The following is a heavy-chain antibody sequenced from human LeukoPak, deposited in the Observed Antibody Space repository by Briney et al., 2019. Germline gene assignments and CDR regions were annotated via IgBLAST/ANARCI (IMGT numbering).Heavy chain of an antibody. J-gene: IGHJ4*02. D-gene: IGHD1-26*01. CDR3: AKSGGYGLIDY. Sequence: PSETLSLTCAVYGGSFSGYYWSWIRQPPGKGLEWIGEINHSGSANYNPSLKSRVTMSVDTSKNQFSLKLSSVTAADTAMYYCAKSGGYGLIDYWGQGTRVTVSS. CDR2: INHSGSA. CDR1: GGSFSGYY. V-gene: IGHV4-34*01.